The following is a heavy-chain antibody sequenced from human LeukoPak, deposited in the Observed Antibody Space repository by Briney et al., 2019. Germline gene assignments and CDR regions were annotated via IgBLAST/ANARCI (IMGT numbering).Heavy chain of an antibody. CDR3: ARDRGGDY. CDR1: GFTFYSQD. CDR2: ISGSGGTT. J-gene: IGHJ4*02. Sequence: GGSLRLSCAASGFTFYSQDMSWVRQAPGKGLEWVSTISGSGGTTYYADSVKSRFTISRDNAKNSLYLQMNSLRAEDTAVYYCARDRGGDYWGQGTLVTVSS. V-gene: IGHV3-23*01.